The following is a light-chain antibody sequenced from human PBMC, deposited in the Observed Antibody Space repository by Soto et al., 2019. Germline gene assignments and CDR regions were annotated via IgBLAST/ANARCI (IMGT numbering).Light chain of an antibody. CDR1: QDINNY. CDR3: QQFDNLPFT. J-gene: IGKJ5*01. CDR2: DSS. V-gene: IGKV1-33*01. Sequence: DIQMTQSPSSLSASVGDRVTIICQASQDINNYLDWYQQKPGKALKLLIYDSSKLGIGVPSRFSGSGYETHFNFSIISLQAEDIARCYCQQFDNLPFTFGQGTRREMK.